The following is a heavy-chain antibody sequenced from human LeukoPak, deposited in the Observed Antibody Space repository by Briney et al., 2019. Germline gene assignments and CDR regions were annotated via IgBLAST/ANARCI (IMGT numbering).Heavy chain of an antibody. CDR1: GYTFTSYY. V-gene: IGHV1-46*01. D-gene: IGHD6-19*01. CDR3: ARELPRAVAGTGGYFDY. CDR2: INPSGGRT. Sequence: GASVKVSCKASGYTFTSYYMHWVRQAPGQGLEWMGIINPSGGRTSYAQKFQGRVTMTRDTSTSTVYMELSSLRSEDTAVYYCARELPRAVAGTGGYFDYWGQGTLVTVSS. J-gene: IGHJ4*02.